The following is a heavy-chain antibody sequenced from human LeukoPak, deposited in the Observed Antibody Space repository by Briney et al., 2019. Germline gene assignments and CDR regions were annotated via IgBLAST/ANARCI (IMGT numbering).Heavy chain of an antibody. D-gene: IGHD1-1*01. CDR1: GFTFSSYA. Sequence: GGSLRLSCAASGFTFSSYAMSWVRQAPGRGLEWVSVFYSGGNTYYADSVKGRFTISRDISKKTLYFQMKSLRAEDTAVYYCARGHNDGHEAFDIWGQGTMVTVSS. J-gene: IGHJ3*02. CDR3: ARGHNDGHEAFDI. V-gene: IGHV3-53*01. CDR2: FYSGGNT.